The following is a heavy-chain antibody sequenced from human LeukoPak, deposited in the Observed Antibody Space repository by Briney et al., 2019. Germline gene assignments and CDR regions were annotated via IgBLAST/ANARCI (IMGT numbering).Heavy chain of an antibody. CDR1: GFTLSRHW. CDR3: ARFCWGSSYWYFDH. D-gene: IGHD3-16*01. Sequence: GGALRLSRMVGGFTLSRHWMTWVGPAPGKGREWVGKIKQDGSDKDYVDSGKGSFTSARNNATDSMYIQMSCLRDTDTAVYSRARFCWGSSYWYFDHWGRGTLVTVSS. J-gene: IGHJ2*01. CDR2: IKQDGSDK. V-gene: IGHV3-7*03.